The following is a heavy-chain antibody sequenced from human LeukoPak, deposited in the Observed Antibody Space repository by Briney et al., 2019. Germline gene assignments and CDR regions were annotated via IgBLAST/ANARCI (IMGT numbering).Heavy chain of an antibody. CDR3: ARDLGQYYDTSDNWFDP. CDR2: INSDGINT. Sequence: GGSLRLSCAASGFTFSNYWMHWVRQAPGKGLVWVSRINSDGINTSYADSVKGRFTISRDNAENTLNLQMNSLRAEDTAVYYCARDLGQYYDTSDNWFDPWGQGTLVTVSS. D-gene: IGHD3-22*01. V-gene: IGHV3-74*01. CDR1: GFTFSNYW. J-gene: IGHJ5*02.